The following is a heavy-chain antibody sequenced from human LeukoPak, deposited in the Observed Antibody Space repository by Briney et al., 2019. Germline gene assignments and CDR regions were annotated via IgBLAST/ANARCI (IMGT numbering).Heavy chain of an antibody. V-gene: IGHV5-51*01. D-gene: IGHD2-21*02. J-gene: IGHJ5*02. CDR3: ARSPESYCGGDCYSHWFDP. CDR2: IYPGDSDT. Sequence: PGESLKISCKGSGYKFTNYWIGWVRQMPGKGLEWMGIIYPGDSDTRYSPSFQGQVTISADKSISTAYLQWSSLKASDTAMYYCARSPESYCGGDCYSHWFDPWGQGTLVTVSS. CDR1: GYKFTNYW.